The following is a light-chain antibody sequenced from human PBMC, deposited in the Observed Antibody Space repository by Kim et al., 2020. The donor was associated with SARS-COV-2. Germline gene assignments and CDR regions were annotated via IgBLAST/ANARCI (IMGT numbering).Light chain of an antibody. CDR3: QHYNSDLRT. J-gene: IGKJ1*01. V-gene: IGKV1-5*01. CDR1: QSIDSW. Sequence: DIQMTQSPSTLSASAGDRVTITCRASQSIDSWLAWYQEKPGKAPRLLIYAASSLERGVPSRFSGSGSGTEFTLTISSLQSEDSATYYCQHYNSDLRTFGQGTKVDIK. CDR2: AAS.